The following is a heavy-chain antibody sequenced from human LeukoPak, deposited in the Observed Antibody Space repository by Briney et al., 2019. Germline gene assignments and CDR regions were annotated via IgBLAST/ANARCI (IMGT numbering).Heavy chain of an antibody. V-gene: IGHV5-51*01. CDR1: GHSFTSYW. CDR3: ARRPDYGDRA. Sequence: PGGSLRLSCKGSGHSFTSYWIGWVRQMPGKGLEWMGIIYPGDSDTRYSPSFQGQVTILADKSISTAYLQWSSLKASDTAMYYCARRPDYGDRAWGQGTLVTVSS. CDR2: IYPGDSDT. D-gene: IGHD4-17*01. J-gene: IGHJ5*02.